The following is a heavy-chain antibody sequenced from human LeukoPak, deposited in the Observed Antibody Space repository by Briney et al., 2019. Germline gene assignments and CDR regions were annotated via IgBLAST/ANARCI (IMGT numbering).Heavy chain of an antibody. Sequence: SGPTLVNPTQTLTLTCTFSGFSLSPSGVGVGWVRQPPGKALEWLALTYWDDDKRYRPSLKSRLTITKDTSKNQVVLTMTNMDPVDTATYYCARRLSNVYFDYWGQGTLVTVSS. V-gene: IGHV2-5*02. CDR1: GFSLSPSGVG. CDR2: TYWDDDK. J-gene: IGHJ4*02. CDR3: ARRLSNVYFDY.